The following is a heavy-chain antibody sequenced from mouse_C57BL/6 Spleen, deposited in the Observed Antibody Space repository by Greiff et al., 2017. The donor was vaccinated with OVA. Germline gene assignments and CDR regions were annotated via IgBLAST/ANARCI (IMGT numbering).Heavy chain of an antibody. CDR3: VPFYDGYYWFAY. CDR1: GYAFSSYW. V-gene: IGHV1-80*01. CDR2: IYPGDGDT. Sequence: QVQLQQSGAELVKPGASVKISCKASGYAFSSYWMNWVKQRPGKGLEWIGQIYPGDGDTNYNGKFKGKATLTADKSSSTAYMQLSSLTSEDSAVYFCVPFYDGYYWFAYWGQGTLVTVSA. D-gene: IGHD2-3*01. J-gene: IGHJ3*01.